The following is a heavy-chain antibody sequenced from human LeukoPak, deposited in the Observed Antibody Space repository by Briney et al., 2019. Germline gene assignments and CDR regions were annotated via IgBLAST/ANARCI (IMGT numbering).Heavy chain of an antibody. V-gene: IGHV3-30-3*01. CDR1: GFTFSTSA. J-gene: IGHJ6*02. D-gene: IGHD2-2*01. CDR2: ISYDGSNK. CDR3: AREPQDIVVVPAAPSDYGMDV. Sequence: PGGSLRLSCAASGFTFSTSAMHGVRQAPGKGLEWVAVISYDGSNKYYADSVKGRFTISRDNSKNTLYLQMNSLRAEDTAVYYCAREPQDIVVVPAAPSDYGMDVWGQGTTVTVSS.